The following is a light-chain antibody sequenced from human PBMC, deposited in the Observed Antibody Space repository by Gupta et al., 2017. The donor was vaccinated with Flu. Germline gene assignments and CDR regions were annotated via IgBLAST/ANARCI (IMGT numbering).Light chain of an antibody. J-gene: IGKJ1*01. CDR2: TVS. Sequence: DIQMTQSPSSLSASVGDRVTITCRASQKTAGYLNWYQQKPGKAPKLLIYTVSNLQSGVPSRFSGSGSGTDFTLTISSLQPENFATYYCQQTYTTPRTFGQGTKVEIK. CDR1: QKTAGY. CDR3: QQTYTTPRT. V-gene: IGKV1-39*01.